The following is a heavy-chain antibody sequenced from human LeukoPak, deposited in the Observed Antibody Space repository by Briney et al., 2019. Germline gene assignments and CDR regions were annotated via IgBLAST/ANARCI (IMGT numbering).Heavy chain of an antibody. D-gene: IGHD4-23*01. CDR2: IYTSGST. J-gene: IGHJ4*02. V-gene: IGHV4-4*07. CDR3: ARDVSGGKGNYFDY. CDR1: GGSISSYY. Sequence: SETLSFTCTVSGGSISSYYWSCIRQPAGKGLERIGRIYTSGSTNYNSSLKSRVTMSVDTSKNQFSLKVSSVTAADTAVYYCARDVSGGKGNYFDYGGQGTLVTVSS.